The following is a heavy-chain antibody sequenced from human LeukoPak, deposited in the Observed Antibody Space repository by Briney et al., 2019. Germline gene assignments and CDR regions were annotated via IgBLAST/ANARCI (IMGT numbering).Heavy chain of an antibody. J-gene: IGHJ4*02. CDR2: TSGDGDSR. CDR1: GFTFSSHA. Sequence: PGGSLRLSCSASGFTFSSHAMSWVRQAPGKGLEWVSGTSGDGDSRYYAESVRGRFTISRDNSKNTLYLQMNSLRAEDTAIYYCAKDTYDFWSGFDYWGLGTLVTVSS. D-gene: IGHD3-3*01. CDR3: AKDTYDFWSGFDY. V-gene: IGHV3-23*01.